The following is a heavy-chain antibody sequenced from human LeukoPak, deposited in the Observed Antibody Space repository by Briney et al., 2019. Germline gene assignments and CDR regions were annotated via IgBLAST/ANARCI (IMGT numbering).Heavy chain of an antibody. CDR1: GFTFSNFW. D-gene: IGHD2-21*02. J-gene: IGHJ1*01. Sequence: GSLRLSCTASGFTFSNFWMNWVRQAPGKGLEWVAHINPDGRDTYYVDSVKGRFTTSRDNAQNSMYLQMNSLRVEDTAVYYCTSWGDTTAEYFQRWGQGTLVTVSS. CDR2: INPDGRDT. CDR3: TSWGDTTAEYFQR. V-gene: IGHV3-7*01.